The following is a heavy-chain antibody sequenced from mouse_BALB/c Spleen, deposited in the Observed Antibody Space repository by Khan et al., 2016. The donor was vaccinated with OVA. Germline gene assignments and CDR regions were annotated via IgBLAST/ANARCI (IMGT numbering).Heavy chain of an antibody. CDR3: ASNLTGSFVY. CDR1: GFTFSSYS. D-gene: IGHD4-1*01. Sequence: EVELVESGGDLVKPGGSLKLSCAASGFTFSSYSMSWVRQTPDKRLEWVTTISSVGDYTYYPDSVKGRFTISRDNAKNTLYLQMSILKSEDTAMYYCASNLTGSFVYGGQGTLVTVSA. CDR2: ISSVGDYT. V-gene: IGHV5-6*01. J-gene: IGHJ3*01.